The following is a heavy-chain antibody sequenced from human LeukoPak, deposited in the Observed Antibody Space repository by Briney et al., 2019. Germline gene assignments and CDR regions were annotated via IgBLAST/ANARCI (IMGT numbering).Heavy chain of an antibody. CDR3: ARGPPPDFDY. J-gene: IGHJ4*02. CDR1: GDSISSYY. V-gene: IGHV4-4*07. CDR2: IHPSGST. Sequence: SETLSLTCTVSGDSISSYYWSWIRQPAGKGLEWIGRIHPSGSTNYNPSLKSRLTLSVDTSKNQFSLKLSSVTAADTAVYYCARGPPPDFDYWGRGTLVTVSS.